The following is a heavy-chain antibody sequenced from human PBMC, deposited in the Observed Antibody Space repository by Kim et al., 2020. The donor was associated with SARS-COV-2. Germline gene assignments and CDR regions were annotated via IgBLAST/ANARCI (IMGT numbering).Heavy chain of an antibody. J-gene: IGHJ4*02. Sequence: YAEYVKCRFTISKAESTRIDYMKMNSLKTEDTAVYYCTRRTEIAARYFDHWGQGTLVTVSS. D-gene: IGHD6-6*01. V-gene: IGHV3-49*02. CDR3: TRRTEIAARYFDH.